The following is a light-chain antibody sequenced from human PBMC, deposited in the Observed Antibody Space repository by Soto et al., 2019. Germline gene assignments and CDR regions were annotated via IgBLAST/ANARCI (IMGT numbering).Light chain of an antibody. CDR1: QSIISY. V-gene: IGKV1-39*01. CDR3: QQSYSIPWT. J-gene: IGKJ1*01. Sequence: DIQMTQSPSSLSASVGDRVTITCRASQSIISYLHWYQQKPGKAPKLLIYAASSLESGVPSRFSGSGSGTDFTLTISSLQPEDFATYYCQQSYSIPWTFGQGTKVEIK. CDR2: AAS.